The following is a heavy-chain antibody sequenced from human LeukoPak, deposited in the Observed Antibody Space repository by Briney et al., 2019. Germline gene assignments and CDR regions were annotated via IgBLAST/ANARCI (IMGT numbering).Heavy chain of an antibody. J-gene: IGHJ6*02. CDR2: IIPILDLA. V-gene: IGHV1-69*04. CDR1: GGTLSTYG. D-gene: IGHD5-24*01. Sequence: ASVKVSCKASGGTLSTYGITWVRRAPGQGLEWMGRIIPILDLANYAQKFQGRVTITADKSTRTVYMELSTLTSDDTAVYYCARDGGWLQTQNHYYYHGMDVWGQGTTVTVSS. CDR3: ARDGGWLQTQNHYYYHGMDV.